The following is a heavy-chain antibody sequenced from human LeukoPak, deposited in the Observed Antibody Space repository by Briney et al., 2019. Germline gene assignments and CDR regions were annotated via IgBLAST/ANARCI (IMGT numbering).Heavy chain of an antibody. D-gene: IGHD4-17*01. CDR1: GGSISSGSYY. CDR3: ARGTHYVLYYYYMDV. Sequence: SQTLSLTCTVSGGSISSGSYYWSWIRQPAGKGLEWIGRIYTSGSTNYNPSLKSRVTISVDTSKNQFSLKLSSVTAADTAVYYCARGTHYVLYYYYMDVWGQGTLVTVSS. CDR2: IYTSGST. V-gene: IGHV4-61*02. J-gene: IGHJ6*03.